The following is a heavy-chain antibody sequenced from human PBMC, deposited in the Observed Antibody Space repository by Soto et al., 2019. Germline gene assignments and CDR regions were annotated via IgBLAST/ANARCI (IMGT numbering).Heavy chain of an antibody. J-gene: IGHJ4*02. CDR3: ASSPWRYYDSSGYYYFDY. D-gene: IGHD3-22*01. CDR1: GYTFTGYY. CDR2: INPNSGGT. Sequence: GASVKVSCKASGYTFTGYYMHWVRQAPGQGLEWMGWINPNSGGTNYAQKFQGRVTMTRDTSISTAYMELSRLRSDDTAVYYCASSPWRYYDSSGYYYFDYWGQGILVTVSS. V-gene: IGHV1-2*02.